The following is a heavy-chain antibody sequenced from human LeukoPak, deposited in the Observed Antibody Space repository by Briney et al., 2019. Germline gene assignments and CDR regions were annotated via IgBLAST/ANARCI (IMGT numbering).Heavy chain of an antibody. Sequence: SETLSLTCTVSGGSISSYYWSWIRQPPGKGLGWIGYIYYSGSTNYNPSPKSRVTISVDTSKNQFSLKLSSVTAADTAVYYCARHPCSGGSCYSIDYWGQGTLVTVSS. V-gene: IGHV4-59*08. CDR3: ARHPCSGGSCYSIDY. CDR1: GGSISSYY. J-gene: IGHJ4*02. D-gene: IGHD2-15*01. CDR2: IYYSGST.